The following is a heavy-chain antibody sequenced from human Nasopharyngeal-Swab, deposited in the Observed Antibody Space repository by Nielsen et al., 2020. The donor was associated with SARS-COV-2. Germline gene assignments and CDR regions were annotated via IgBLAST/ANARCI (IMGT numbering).Heavy chain of an antibody. CDR3: ARGYEVAARDDWFDP. CDR2: IATAGDT. J-gene: IGHJ5*02. CDR1: GFTFSSYD. Sequence: GESLKISCAASGFTFSSYDMHWVRQVTGKGLEWVSAIATAGDTYYAGSVKGRFTIPRENAKNSMYLQMNRLRDEDTAVYYCARGYEVAARDDWFDPWGQGTLVTVSS. D-gene: IGHD6-13*01. V-gene: IGHV3-13*01.